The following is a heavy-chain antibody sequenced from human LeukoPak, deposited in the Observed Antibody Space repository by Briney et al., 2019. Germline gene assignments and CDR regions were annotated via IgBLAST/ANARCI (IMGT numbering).Heavy chain of an antibody. CDR1: GFTFSSYG. Sequence: PWGSLRLSCAASGFTFSSYGMHWVRQAPGKGLEWVAVIWYDGSNTYYADSVKGRFTISRDNSKNTLYLQMNTLRAEDTAVYYCARGEVIATVVTPSYDYWGQGTLVTVSS. D-gene: IGHD4-23*01. CDR3: ARGEVIATVVTPSYDY. V-gene: IGHV3-33*01. CDR2: IWYDGSNT. J-gene: IGHJ4*02.